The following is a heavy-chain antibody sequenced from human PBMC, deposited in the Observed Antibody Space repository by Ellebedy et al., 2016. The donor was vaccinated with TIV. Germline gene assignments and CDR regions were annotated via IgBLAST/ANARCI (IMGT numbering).Heavy chain of an antibody. Sequence: GESLKISXAASPFTFSTYGMHWVRQAPVKGLDWEPLISNDGSKRYNGDSMKGRFTISRDNAKNSLYLQMNSLRAEDTAVYYCARDKIVGATNLDYWGQGTLVTVSS. V-gene: IGHV3-30*03. J-gene: IGHJ4*02. CDR2: ISNDGSKR. D-gene: IGHD1-26*01. CDR1: PFTFSTYG. CDR3: ARDKIVGATNLDY.